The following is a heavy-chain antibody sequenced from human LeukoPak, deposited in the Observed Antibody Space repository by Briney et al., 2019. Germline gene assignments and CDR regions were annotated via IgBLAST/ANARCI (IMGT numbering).Heavy chain of an antibody. CDR3: ARLFRNWSDGGVDQ. CDR1: GYSFSKYW. J-gene: IGHJ4*02. CDR2: IYPGDSDT. D-gene: IGHD1-1*01. V-gene: IGHV5-51*01. Sequence: GESLKISCKASGYSFSKYWIGWVRQMPGKGLEWMEIIYPGDSDTRYSPSSEDQVTISVDKSNSVAYLQWSSLKASDTVMYYCARLFRNWSDGGVDQWGLGTRVTVSS.